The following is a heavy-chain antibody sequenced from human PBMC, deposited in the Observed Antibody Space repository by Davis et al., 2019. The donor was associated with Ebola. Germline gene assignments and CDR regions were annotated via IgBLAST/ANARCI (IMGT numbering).Heavy chain of an antibody. J-gene: IGHJ4*02. V-gene: IGHV3-30*03. CDR1: GFTFTSYG. D-gene: IGHD4-23*01. CDR2: VSSDGKKK. Sequence: GESLKISCAASGFTFTSYGMHWVRQAPGKGLEWVAVVSSDGKKKYYADSAQGRFTISRDNSKNTLYLQMNSLRAEDTAVYFCARMGVTVRYFDFWGQGTLVTVSS. CDR3: ARMGVTVRYFDF.